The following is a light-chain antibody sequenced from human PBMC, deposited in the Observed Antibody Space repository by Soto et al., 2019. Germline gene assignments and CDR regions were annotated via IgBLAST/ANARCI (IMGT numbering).Light chain of an antibody. CDR2: DAS. CDR1: QSVTTR. J-gene: IGKJ1*01. Sequence: EIVMTQSPATLSVSPGERATLSCRASQSVTTRLAWYQRKPGQGPRLLIYDASTRATGIAARISGSGSGTEFTLTISSLQSEDSAIYYCQQYNNWPWTFSQGTKVDIK. V-gene: IGKV3-15*01. CDR3: QQYNNWPWT.